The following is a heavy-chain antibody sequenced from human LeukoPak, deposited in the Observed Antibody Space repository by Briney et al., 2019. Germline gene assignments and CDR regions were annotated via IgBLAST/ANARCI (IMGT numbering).Heavy chain of an antibody. J-gene: IGHJ4*02. CDR3: ARGRGYCTNGVCYVFDY. V-gene: IGHV4-39*02. D-gene: IGHD2-8*01. CDR1: GGFITTIPYN. CDR2: ISYVGTT. Sequence: PSETLSLTCTVSGGFITTIPYNWGWIRQPPGKGLEWIGTISYVGTTYYEPSLKSRVTMSIDTSKNQFSLNLNSATATDTAVYYCARGRGYCTNGVCYVFDYWGQGTLVTVSS.